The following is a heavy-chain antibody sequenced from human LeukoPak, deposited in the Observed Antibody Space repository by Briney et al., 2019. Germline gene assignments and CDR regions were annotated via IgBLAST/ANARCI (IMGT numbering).Heavy chain of an antibody. Sequence: GGSLRLSCAASGFTFDDYAMHWVRQAPGKGLEWVSGISWNSGSVGYADSVKGRFTISRDNAKNSLYLQMNSLRAEDTALYYCAYAPSIAVAGDGHRYYYYYGMDVWGQGTTVTVSS. J-gene: IGHJ6*02. V-gene: IGHV3-9*01. D-gene: IGHD6-19*01. CDR2: ISWNSGSV. CDR3: AYAPSIAVAGDGHRYYYYYGMDV. CDR1: GFTFDDYA.